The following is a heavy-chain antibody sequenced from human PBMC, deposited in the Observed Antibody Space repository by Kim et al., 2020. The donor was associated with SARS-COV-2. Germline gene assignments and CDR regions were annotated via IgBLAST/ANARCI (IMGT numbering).Heavy chain of an antibody. CDR1: GFSFSDYN. J-gene: IGHJ3*02. V-gene: IGHV3-48*04. CDR3: VRDHDWGFDI. Sequence: GGSLRLSCAASGFSFSDYNMNWVRQAPGKGLEWVSYISVGAIYYADSVKGRFTISRDNAKNSLYLQINSLRVEDTAVYYCVRDHDWGFDIWGQGTMITVSS. D-gene: IGHD7-27*01. CDR2: ISVGAI.